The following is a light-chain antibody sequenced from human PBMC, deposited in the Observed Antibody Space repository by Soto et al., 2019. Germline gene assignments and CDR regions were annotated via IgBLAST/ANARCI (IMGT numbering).Light chain of an antibody. CDR1: NIGSKG. CDR2: SDT. V-gene: IGLV3-21*04. J-gene: IGLJ2*01. Sequence: SYALTQPPSGSVAPGKTASISCGGNNIGSKGVNWYQQKPGQAPVLVIYSDTDLPPVIPERFSGANSANLATLTIRRVEAGDEADYYCQVWYSGSAHGVFGGGTKLTVL. CDR3: QVWYSGSAHGV.